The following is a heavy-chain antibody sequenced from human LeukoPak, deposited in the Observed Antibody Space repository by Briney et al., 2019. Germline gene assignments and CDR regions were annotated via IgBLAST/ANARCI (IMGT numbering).Heavy chain of an antibody. CDR2: INHSGST. J-gene: IGHJ4*02. CDR3: ARAVPYSSGWYAGTYYFDY. V-gene: IGHV4-34*01. D-gene: IGHD6-19*01. CDR1: GGSFSGYY. Sequence: SETLSLTCAVYGGSFSGYYWSWIRQPPGKGLEWIGEINHSGSTNYNPSLKSRVTISVDTSKSQFSLKLSSVTAADTAVYYCARAVPYSSGWYAGTYYFDYWGQGTLVTVSS.